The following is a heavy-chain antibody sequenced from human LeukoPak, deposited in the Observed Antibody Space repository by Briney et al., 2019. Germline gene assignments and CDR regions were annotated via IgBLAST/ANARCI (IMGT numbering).Heavy chain of an antibody. V-gene: IGHV4-34*01. CDR2: INHSGST. CDR1: GGSFSGYY. Sequence: SETLSLTCAVYGGSFSGYYWSWIRQPPGKGLEWIGEINHSGSTNYNPSLKGRVTISVDTSKNQFSLKLSSVTAADTAVYYCASFPQRWLPPAHWGQGTLVTVSS. CDR3: ASFPQRWLPPAH. D-gene: IGHD5-18*01. J-gene: IGHJ4*02.